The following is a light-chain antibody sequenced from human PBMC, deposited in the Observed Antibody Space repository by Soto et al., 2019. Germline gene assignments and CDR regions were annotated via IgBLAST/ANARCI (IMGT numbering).Light chain of an antibody. V-gene: IGKV3-11*01. CDR2: DAS. CDR3: QQRSNWPYSLT. Sequence: EIVLTQSRATLSLSPGERATLSCRASQSVSRYLAWYQQKPGQAPRLLIYDASNRATGIPAKFSGSGSGTDFTLTISSLEPEDFAVYYCQQRSNWPYSLTFGGGTKVDIK. CDR1: QSVSRY. J-gene: IGKJ4*01.